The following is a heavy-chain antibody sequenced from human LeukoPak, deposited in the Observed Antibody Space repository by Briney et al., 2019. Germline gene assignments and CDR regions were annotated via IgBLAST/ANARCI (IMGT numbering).Heavy chain of an antibody. CDR2: INHSGST. V-gene: IGHV4-38-2*02. D-gene: IGHD4-23*01. Sequence: SETLSLTCTVSGYSISSGYYWGWIRQPPGKGLEWIGEINHSGSTNYNPSLKSRVTISVDTSKNQFSLKLSSVTAADTAVYYCARGRVRFYGGNSGVMVDYWGQGTLVTVSS. CDR3: ARGRVRFYGGNSGVMVDY. CDR1: GYSISSGYY. J-gene: IGHJ4*02.